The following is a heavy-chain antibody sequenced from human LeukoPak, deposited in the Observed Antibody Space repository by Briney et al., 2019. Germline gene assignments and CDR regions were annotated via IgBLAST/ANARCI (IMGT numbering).Heavy chain of an antibody. CDR2: IYYSGST. CDR3: ARWGGPRYGSGSYRFDY. D-gene: IGHD3-10*01. Sequence: PSETLSLTCTVSGGSISSGGYYWGWIRQHPGKGLEWIGYIYYSGSTYYNPSLKSRVTISVDTSKNQFSLKLSSVTAADTAVYYCARWGGPRYGSGSYRFDYWGQGTLVTVSS. CDR1: GGSISSGGYY. V-gene: IGHV4-31*03. J-gene: IGHJ4*02.